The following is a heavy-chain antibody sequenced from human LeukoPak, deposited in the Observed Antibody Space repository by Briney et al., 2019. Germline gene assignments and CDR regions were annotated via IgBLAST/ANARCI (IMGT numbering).Heavy chain of an antibody. Sequence: PGGSLRLSCAASGFTFSSYWMHWVRQAPGKGLVWVSRINSDGSSTSYADSVKGRFTISRDNAKNTLHLQMNSLRAEDTAVYYCASTSYYDFWSGWRPAGEYFPHWGQGTLVTVSS. CDR3: ASTSYYDFWSGWRPAGEYFPH. D-gene: IGHD3-3*01. CDR2: INSDGSST. V-gene: IGHV3-74*01. J-gene: IGHJ1*01. CDR1: GFTFSSYW.